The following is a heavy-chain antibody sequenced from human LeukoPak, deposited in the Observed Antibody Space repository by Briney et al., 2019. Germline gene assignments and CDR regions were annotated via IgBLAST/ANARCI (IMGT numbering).Heavy chain of an antibody. J-gene: IGHJ6*04. CDR2: INHSGST. V-gene: IGHV4-34*01. CDR3: ARNRMDV. CDR1: GGSFSGYC. Sequence: SETLSLTCAVYGGSFSGYCWSWIRQPPGKGLERIGEINHSGSTNYNPSLKSRVTISVDTSKNQFSLKLSSVTAADTAVYYCARNRMDVWGKGTTVTVSS.